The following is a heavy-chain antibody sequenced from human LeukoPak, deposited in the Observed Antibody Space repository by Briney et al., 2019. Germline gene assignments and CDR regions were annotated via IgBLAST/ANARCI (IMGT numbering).Heavy chain of an antibody. Sequence: SVKVSCKASGGTFSSYAISWVRQAPGQGLEWMGRIIPIFGTANYAQKFQGRVTITTDESTSTAYMELSSLRSEDTAVYYCARERNWNSHLYYYYMDVWGKGTTVTVSS. J-gene: IGHJ6*03. D-gene: IGHD1-7*01. V-gene: IGHV1-69*05. CDR2: IIPIFGTA. CDR3: ARERNWNSHLYYYYMDV. CDR1: GGTFSSYA.